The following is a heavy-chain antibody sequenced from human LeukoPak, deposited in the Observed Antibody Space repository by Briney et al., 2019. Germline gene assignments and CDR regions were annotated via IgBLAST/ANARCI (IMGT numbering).Heavy chain of an antibody. D-gene: IGHD1-26*01. J-gene: IGHJ4*02. CDR1: GGSISSYY. CDR2: IYYSGST. Sequence: KSSETLSLTCTVSGGSISSYYWSWIRQPPGKGLEWIGYIYYSGSTNYNPSLKSRVTISVDTSKNQFSLKLSSVTAADTAVYYCARGGVGATSPDYWGQGTLVTVSS. CDR3: ARGGVGATSPDY. V-gene: IGHV4-59*01.